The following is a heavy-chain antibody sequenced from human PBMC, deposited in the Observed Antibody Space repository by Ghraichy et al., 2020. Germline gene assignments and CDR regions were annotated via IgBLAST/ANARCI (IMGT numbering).Heavy chain of an antibody. CDR2: IKYDSSEK. J-gene: IGHJ4*02. CDR1: GFTFTSYY. D-gene: IGHD5-18*01. CDR3: ARGGYNYGSIPIDY. V-gene: IGHV3-7*04. Sequence: SCAASGFTFTSYYMTWVRQVPGKGLEWVANIKYDSSEKYYEDSVKGRFTISRDNAKNSLYLQMNSLRPDDTAVYYCARGGYNYGSIPIDYWGQGTLVTVSS.